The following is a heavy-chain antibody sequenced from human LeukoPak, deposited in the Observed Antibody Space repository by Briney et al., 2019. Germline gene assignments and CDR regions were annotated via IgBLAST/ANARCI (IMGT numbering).Heavy chain of an antibody. D-gene: IGHD2/OR15-2a*01. CDR2: GYHTGAT. V-gene: IGHV4-38-2*01. J-gene: IGHJ6*03. CDR1: GYSISSGHY. Sequence: PSETLSLTCAVSGYSISSGHYWGWIRQPPGKGLEWIGSGYHTGATYYNPSLESRVIISLDMSKNQISLKVTSVTAADTAVYHCVRHSIADYYYYLDVWGKGTTVTVSS. CDR3: VRHSIADYYYYLDV.